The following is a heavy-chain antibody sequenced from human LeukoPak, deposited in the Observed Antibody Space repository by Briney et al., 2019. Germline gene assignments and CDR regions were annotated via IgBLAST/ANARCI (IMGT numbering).Heavy chain of an antibody. CDR3: ARVTRNDAFDI. D-gene: IGHD1-14*01. CDR2: ISISSSTI. J-gene: IGHJ3*02. Sequence: PGGSLRLSCAASGFTFSTYSMNWVRQAPGKGLEWVSYISISSSTIYYADSVKGRFTISRDNSKNTLYLQMNSLRAEDTAVYYCARVTRNDAFDIWGQGTMVTVSS. V-gene: IGHV3-48*01. CDR1: GFTFSTYS.